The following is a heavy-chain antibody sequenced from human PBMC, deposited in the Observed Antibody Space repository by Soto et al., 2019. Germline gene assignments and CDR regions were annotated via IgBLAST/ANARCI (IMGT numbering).Heavy chain of an antibody. CDR3: ARGRIAGAATDFYYYGMDF. V-gene: IGHV1-69*12. D-gene: IGHD1-26*01. CDR2: IIPVFATT. Sequence: QVQLVQSGAEVKKPGSSVKVSCKASGGTFSTYVISWVRQAPGQGLECMGGIIPVFATTNYAQKFQGRVTITADESTRTGYMELNSLRSEDTAVYYCARGRIAGAATDFYYYGMDFWGQGTSVTVSS. CDR1: GGTFSTYV. J-gene: IGHJ6*02.